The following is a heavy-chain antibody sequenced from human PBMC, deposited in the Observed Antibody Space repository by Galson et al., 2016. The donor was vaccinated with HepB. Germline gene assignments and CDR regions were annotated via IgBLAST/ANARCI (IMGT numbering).Heavy chain of an antibody. CDR2: IYTGDKT. CDR3: ARDGSGYTSVYNDALDL. V-gene: IGHV3-53*01. CDR1: GFSVSSHY. D-gene: IGHD1-26*01. J-gene: IGHJ3*01. Sequence: SLRLSCAASGFSVSSHYMTWVRQAPGRGLEWISVIYTGDKTIYADSVEGRFTFSRDTSKSTLYLQMNSLSAEDTAVYFCARDGSGYTSVYNDALDLWGQGTMVTVSS.